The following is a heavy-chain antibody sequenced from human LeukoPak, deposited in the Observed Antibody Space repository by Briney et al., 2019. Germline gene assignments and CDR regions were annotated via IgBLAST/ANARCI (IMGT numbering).Heavy chain of an antibody. CDR2: IRDSGTT. V-gene: IGHV3-69-1*01. Sequence: GGSLRLSCAASGFTFSTYPMTWVRQAPGKGLEWISHIRDSGTTDYADSVKGRFTISRDNAKNSLYLQLSSLRAEGTAVYYCARDHDFAFDNWGQGTLVTVSS. D-gene: IGHD2-21*02. J-gene: IGHJ4*02. CDR3: ARDHDFAFDN. CDR1: GFTFSTYP.